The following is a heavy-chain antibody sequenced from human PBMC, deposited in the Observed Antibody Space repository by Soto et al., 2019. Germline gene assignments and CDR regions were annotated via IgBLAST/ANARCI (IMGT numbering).Heavy chain of an antibody. CDR3: AKDRRAGGNYGFYSDF. CDR1: GFTFTSSA. D-gene: IGHD1-7*01. J-gene: IGHJ4*02. CDR2: IVVGSGNT. V-gene: IGHV1-58*01. Sequence: SVKVSCKASGFTFTSSAVQWVRQARGQRLEWIGWIVVGSGNTKYAQNFQERVTITRDMSSGTAYLELTSLRADDTAVYYCAKDRRAGGNYGFYSDFWGQGALVTVSS.